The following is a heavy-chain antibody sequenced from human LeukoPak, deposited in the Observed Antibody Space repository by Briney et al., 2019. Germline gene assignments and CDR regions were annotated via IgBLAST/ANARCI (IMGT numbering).Heavy chain of an antibody. CDR2: IIPIFGTA. Sequence: GASVKVSCKASGYTFTSYYMHWVRQAPGQGLEWMGGIIPIFGTANYAQKFQGRVTITADKSTSTAYMELSSLRSEDTAVYYCVSLTYYYDSSGYYPPDYWGQGTLVTVSS. CDR1: GYTFTSYY. D-gene: IGHD3-22*01. CDR3: VSLTYYYDSSGYYPPDY. J-gene: IGHJ4*02. V-gene: IGHV1-69*06.